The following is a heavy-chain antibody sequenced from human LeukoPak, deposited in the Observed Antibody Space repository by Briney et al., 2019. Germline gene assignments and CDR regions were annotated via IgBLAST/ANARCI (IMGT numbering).Heavy chain of an antibody. J-gene: IGHJ3*02. CDR1: GGSFSGYY. Sequence: PSETLSLTCAVYGGSFSGYYWGWIRQPPGMGLEWIGSISYSGSTYYNSSLKSRVTISSDTSRNQFSLRLSSVTAADTAVYYCARQTTVTTSGGDAFDIWGQGTMVTVSS. D-gene: IGHD4-17*01. V-gene: IGHV4-39*01. CDR2: ISYSGST. CDR3: ARQTTVTTSGGDAFDI.